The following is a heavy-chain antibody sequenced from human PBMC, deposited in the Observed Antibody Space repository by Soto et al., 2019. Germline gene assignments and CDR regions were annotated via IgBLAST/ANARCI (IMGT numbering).Heavy chain of an antibody. D-gene: IGHD1-1*01. CDR3: VRDGTKTLRDWFDP. J-gene: IGHJ5*02. V-gene: IGHV4-4*07. CDR2: IYATGTT. CDR1: GAPISGFY. Sequence: PSDTLSLTCTVSGAPISGFYWSWIRKSAGKGLEWIGRIYATGTTDYNPSLKSRVMMSVDTSKKQFSLKLRSVTAADTAVYYCVRDGTKTLRDWFDPWGQGSSVTSPQ.